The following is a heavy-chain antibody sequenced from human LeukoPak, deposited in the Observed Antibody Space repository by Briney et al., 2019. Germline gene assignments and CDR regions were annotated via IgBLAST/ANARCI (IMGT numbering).Heavy chain of an antibody. CDR3: ATRGSDFWSGFDY. Sequence: GASVKVSCKLSGNTLRELPIQWVRQAGGKGLEWMSGFDPESAEIVYAQKFQGRVTMTEDTSTNTAYMELTSLTSDATALYYCATRGSDFWSGFDYWGQGTQVTVSS. CDR1: GNTLRELP. CDR2: FDPESAEI. J-gene: IGHJ4*02. V-gene: IGHV1-24*01. D-gene: IGHD3-3*01.